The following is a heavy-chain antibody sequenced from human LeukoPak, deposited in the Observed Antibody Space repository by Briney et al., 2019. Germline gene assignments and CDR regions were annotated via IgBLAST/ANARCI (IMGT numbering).Heavy chain of an antibody. J-gene: IGHJ4*02. CDR1: GYTFTGYY. V-gene: IGHV1-2*06. Sequence: ASVKVSCKASGYTFTGYYMHWVRQAPGQGLEWMGRINPNSGGTNYAQKFQGRVTMTRDTSISTAYMERSRLRSDDTAVYYCARGIDWLRSQKDYWGQGTLVTVSS. CDR2: INPNSGGT. CDR3: ARGIDWLRSQKDY. D-gene: IGHD5-12*01.